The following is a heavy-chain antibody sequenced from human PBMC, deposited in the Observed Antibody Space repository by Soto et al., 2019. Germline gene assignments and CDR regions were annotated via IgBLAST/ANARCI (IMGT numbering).Heavy chain of an antibody. CDR2: IFQSGST. CDR3: ARGRGRYSSGWSWFDP. V-gene: IGHV4-4*02. D-gene: IGHD6-19*01. J-gene: IGHJ5*02. CDR1: GGTIRSPDW. Sequence: SETLSLTCGVSGGTIRSPDWWTWVRQPPGKGLEWIGEIFQSGSTNYTPSLESRVTISVDKSKNQFSLTLTSVTATDTAVYFCARGRGRYSSGWSWFDPWGPGTLVTVSS.